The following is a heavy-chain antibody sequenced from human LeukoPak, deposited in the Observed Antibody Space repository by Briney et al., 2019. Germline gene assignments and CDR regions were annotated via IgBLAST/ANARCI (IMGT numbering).Heavy chain of an antibody. D-gene: IGHD6-25*01. CDR3: ARPDGSGEYFQH. V-gene: IGHV3-30-3*01. Sequence: GGSLRLSCATSGFTFSSYAVHWVRHPRGEGLEWVAVISYDGSNKNYADSVKGRFTISRDNSKYTLYLQMNSLRAEDTAVYYCARPDGSGEYFQHWGQGTLVTVSS. CDR2: ISYDGSNK. J-gene: IGHJ1*01. CDR1: GFTFSSYA.